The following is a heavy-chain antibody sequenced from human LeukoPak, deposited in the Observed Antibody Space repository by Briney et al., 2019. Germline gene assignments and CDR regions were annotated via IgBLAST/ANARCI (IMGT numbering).Heavy chain of an antibody. CDR3: AKDGENCSGGSCFGVYYYYYMDV. V-gene: IGHV3-30*18. CDR2: ISYDGSNK. J-gene: IGHJ6*03. Sequence: GGSLRLSCAASGFTFSSYGMHWVRQAPGKGLEWVAVISYDGSNKYYADSVKGRFTISRGNSKNTLYLQMNSLRAEDTAVYYCAKDGENCSGGSCFGVYYYYYMDVWGKGTTVTVSS. D-gene: IGHD2-15*01. CDR1: GFTFSSYG.